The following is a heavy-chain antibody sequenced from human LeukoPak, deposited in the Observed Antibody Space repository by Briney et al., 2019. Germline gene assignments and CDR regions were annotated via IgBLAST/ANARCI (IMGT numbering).Heavy chain of an antibody. CDR2: INPSGGST. V-gene: IGHV1-46*01. D-gene: IGHD6-13*01. CDR1: GYTFTSYY. Sequence: ASVKVSCKASGYTFTSYYMHWVRQAPGQGLEWMGIINPSGGSTSYAQKLQGRVTMTTDTSTSTAYMELRSLRSDDTAVYYCARVSRPGIAATYNWFDPWGQGTLVTVSS. CDR3: ARVSRPGIAATYNWFDP. J-gene: IGHJ5*02.